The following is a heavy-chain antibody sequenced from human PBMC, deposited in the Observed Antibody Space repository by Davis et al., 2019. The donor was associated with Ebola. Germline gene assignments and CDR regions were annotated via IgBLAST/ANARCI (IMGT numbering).Heavy chain of an antibody. D-gene: IGHD6-13*01. CDR1: GFTFSSYS. V-gene: IGHV3-21*04. CDR3: AKFIAAAGKRFDY. CDR2: ISSSSSYI. J-gene: IGHJ4*02. Sequence: GESLKISCAASGFTFSSYSMNWVRQAPGKGLEWVSSISSSSSYIYYADSVKGRFTISRDNSKNTLYLQMNSLRAEDTAVYYCAKFIAAAGKRFDYWGQGTLVTVSS.